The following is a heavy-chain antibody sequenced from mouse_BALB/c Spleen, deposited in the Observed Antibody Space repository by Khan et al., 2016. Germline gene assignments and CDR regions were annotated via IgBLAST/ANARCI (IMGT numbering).Heavy chain of an antibody. CDR1: GFNITDTY. V-gene: IGHV14-3*02. D-gene: IGHD2-4*01. Sequence: VRLQQSGAELVKPGASVKLSCTAPGFNITDTYMHWVKQRPEQGLEWIGRIDPANGNTTYDPKFQGKATITADTSSNTAYLPLSSLPSEDTAVYSYARSRYDYDVVLDYWGKGTLVTVSA. J-gene: IGHJ3*01. CDR2: IDPANGNT. CDR3: ARSRYDYDVVLDY.